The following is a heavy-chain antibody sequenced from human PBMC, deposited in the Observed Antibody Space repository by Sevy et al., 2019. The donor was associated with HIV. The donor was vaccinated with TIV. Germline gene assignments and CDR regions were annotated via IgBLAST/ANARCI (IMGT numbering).Heavy chain of an antibody. V-gene: IGHV4-34*01. CDR2: INHSGST. D-gene: IGHD6-13*01. CDR1: GGSFSGYY. J-gene: IGHJ4*02. Sequence: SETLSLTCAVYGGSFSGYYWSWIRQPPGKGLEWIGEINHSGSTNYNPSLKSRVTISVDTSKNQFSLKLSSVTAADTAVYYCARCTGYSSSWYVYWGQGTLVTVSS. CDR3: ARCTGYSSSWYVY.